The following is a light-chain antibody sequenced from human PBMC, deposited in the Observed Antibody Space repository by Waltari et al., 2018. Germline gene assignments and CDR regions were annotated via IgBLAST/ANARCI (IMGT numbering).Light chain of an antibody. V-gene: IGKV1-39*01. CDR2: ATS. CDR3: QESYSSFMYT. J-gene: IGKJ2*01. CDR1: QTISNY. Sequence: DIQMTQSPSSRSAAVGDRVTITCRASQTISNYLNWYQQKPGKAPKLLIYATSSLQGGVPSRFSGSGSGTDFTLTISSLQAEDFATYYCQESYSSFMYTFGQGTKLEIK.